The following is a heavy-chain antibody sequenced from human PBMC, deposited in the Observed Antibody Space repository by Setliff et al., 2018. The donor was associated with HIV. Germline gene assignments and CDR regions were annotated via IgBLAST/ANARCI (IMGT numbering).Heavy chain of an antibody. Sequence: PSETLSLTCTVTGGSISSGGFYWTWIRQHPGKGLEWIGYIYNTGSTYHSPSLESRVTISIDTSKNQFSLKLYSVTAADTSVYYCARRWGIRGYSSWGQGTLVTVSS. CDR3: ARRWGIRGYSS. CDR1: GGSISSGGFY. D-gene: IGHD5-18*01. V-gene: IGHV4-31*03. J-gene: IGHJ5*02. CDR2: IYNTGST.